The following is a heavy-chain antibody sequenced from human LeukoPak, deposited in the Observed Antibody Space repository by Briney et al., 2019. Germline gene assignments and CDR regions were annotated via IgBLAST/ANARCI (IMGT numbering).Heavy chain of an antibody. CDR3: ARVRGRSHWFDP. Sequence: GASVKVSCKASGYTFISYGISWVRQAPGQGLEWMGWISAYKGNTKYAEKFQGRVTMTTDTSTSTAYMELRSLRSDDTAVYYCARVRGRSHWFDPWGQGTLVTVSS. D-gene: IGHD1-26*01. CDR1: GYTFISYG. CDR2: ISAYKGNT. V-gene: IGHV1-18*04. J-gene: IGHJ5*02.